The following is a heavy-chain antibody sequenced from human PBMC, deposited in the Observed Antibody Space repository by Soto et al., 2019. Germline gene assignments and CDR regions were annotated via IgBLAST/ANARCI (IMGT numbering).Heavy chain of an antibody. CDR3: AKDRLYSLSIAAAGIALGNWFDP. D-gene: IGHD6-13*01. CDR1: GFTFSSYA. V-gene: IGHV3-23*01. CDR2: ISGSGGST. Sequence: PVGSLRLSCAASGFTFSSYAMSWVRQAPGKGLEWVSAISGSGGSTYYADSVKGRFTISRDNSKNTLYLQMNSLRAEDTAVYYCAKDRLYSLSIAAAGIALGNWFDPWGQGTLVTVSS. J-gene: IGHJ5*02.